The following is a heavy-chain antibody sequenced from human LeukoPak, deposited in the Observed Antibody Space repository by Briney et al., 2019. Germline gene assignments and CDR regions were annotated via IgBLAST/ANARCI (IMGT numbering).Heavy chain of an antibody. CDR2: INPNSGGT. CDR1: GYTFTGYY. Sequence: ASVKVSCKASGYTFTGYYRHWVRQAAGRGLDWMARINPNSGGTNYAQKFQGRVTMTRDTSISTAYMELSRLRSDDTAVYYCAREVYDYGDYVMGYWGQGTLVTVSS. CDR3: AREVYDYGDYVMGY. J-gene: IGHJ4*02. D-gene: IGHD4-17*01. V-gene: IGHV1-2*06.